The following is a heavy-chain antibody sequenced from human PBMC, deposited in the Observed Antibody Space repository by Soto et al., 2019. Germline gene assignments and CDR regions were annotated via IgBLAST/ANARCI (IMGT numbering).Heavy chain of an antibody. V-gene: IGHV5-10-1*01. Sequence: GESLKISCKGSGYSFTSYWISWLRQIPGKGLEWMGRIDPSDSYTNYSPSFQGHVTISADKSISTAYLQWSSLKASDTAMYYCARHSNDYSSSSNRPFDTWGQGTLVTVSS. D-gene: IGHD6-6*01. CDR2: IDPSDSYT. CDR1: GYSFTSYW. J-gene: IGHJ5*02. CDR3: ARHSNDYSSSSNRPFDT.